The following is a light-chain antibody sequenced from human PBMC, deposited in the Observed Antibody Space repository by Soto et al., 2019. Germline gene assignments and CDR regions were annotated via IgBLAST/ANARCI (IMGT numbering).Light chain of an antibody. V-gene: IGLV4-69*01. CDR3: QTWGTGIWV. CDR1: SGHNDYA. J-gene: IGLJ3*02. CDR2: LNSDGSQ. Sequence: QSVLTQSPSASASLGASVKLTCTLSSGHNDYAIAWHQQQPETGPRYLMKLNSDGSQSKGDGIPDRFSGSSSGAERYLTISSLLSEDEADYYCQTWGTGIWVFGGGTKLTVL.